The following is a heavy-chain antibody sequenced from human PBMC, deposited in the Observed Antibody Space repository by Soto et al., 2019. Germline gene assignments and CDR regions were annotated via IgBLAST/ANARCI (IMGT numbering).Heavy chain of an antibody. CDR2: MSYDGSDT. Sequence: QVQLVESGGGVVQPGRSLRLSCVGSGFIFSNNGMHWVRQTPGKGLEWVAFMSYDGSDTFYADSVKGRFTISRDNSKNTLFLHMSNLRAEDTAMYYCARAPNSSPTHSPLKNYYFDYWGQGTLVTVSS. V-gene: IGHV3-30*03. D-gene: IGHD6-13*01. CDR1: GFIFSNNG. CDR3: ARAPNSSPTHSPLKNYYFDY. J-gene: IGHJ4*02.